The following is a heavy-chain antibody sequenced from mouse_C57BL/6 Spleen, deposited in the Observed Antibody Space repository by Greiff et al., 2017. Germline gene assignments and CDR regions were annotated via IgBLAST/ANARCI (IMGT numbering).Heavy chain of an antibody. CDR3: ARGGSPYYYAMDY. D-gene: IGHD1-1*02. J-gene: IGHJ4*01. CDR2: ISYDGSN. Sequence: EVKLMESGPGLVKPSQSLSLTCSVTGYSITSGYYWNWLRQFPGNKLEWMGYISYDGSNNYNPSLKNRISITRDTSKNQFFLKLNSVTTEDTATYYCARGGSPYYYAMDYWGQGTSVTVAS. CDR1: GYSITSGYY. V-gene: IGHV3-6*01.